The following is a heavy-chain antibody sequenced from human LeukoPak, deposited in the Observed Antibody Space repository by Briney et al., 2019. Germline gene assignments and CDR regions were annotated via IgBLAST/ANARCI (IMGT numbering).Heavy chain of an antibody. V-gene: IGHV4-34*01. D-gene: IGHD6-13*01. CDR2: INHSGST. J-gene: IGHJ6*02. Sequence: SETLPLTCAVYGGSFSGYYWSWIRQPPGKGLEWIGEINHSGSTNYNPSLKSRVTISVDTSKNQFSLKLSSVTAADTAVYYCARDGIAAAESGYYYYYYGMDVWGQGTTVTVSS. CDR3: ARDGIAAAESGYYYYYYGMDV. CDR1: GGSFSGYY.